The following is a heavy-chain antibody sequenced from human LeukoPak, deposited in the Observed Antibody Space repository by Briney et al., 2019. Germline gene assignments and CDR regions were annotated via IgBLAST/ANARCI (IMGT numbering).Heavy chain of an antibody. V-gene: IGHV3-23*01. CDR1: GFTFSTFA. D-gene: IGHD6-13*01. J-gene: IGHJ5*02. CDR3: AKDKVRYYTSRWSGLVDT. Sequence: PGGSLRLSCAASGFTFSTFAMIWVRQPPGKGLEWVSSIFPSGGEIHYADSVKGRFTISRDNSKNTLYLQMTSLRVDDTSIYFCAKDKVRYYTSRWSGLVDTWGQRTLVTVSS. CDR2: IFPSGGEI.